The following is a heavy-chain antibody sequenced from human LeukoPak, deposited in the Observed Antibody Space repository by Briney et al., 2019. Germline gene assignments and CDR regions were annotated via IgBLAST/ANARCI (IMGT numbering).Heavy chain of an antibody. CDR3: ARVVTRLLRFLEWSRPFDAFDI. CDR1: GYTFTGYY. D-gene: IGHD3-3*01. CDR2: INPNSGGT. Sequence: GASVKVSCKASGYTFTGYYMHWVRQAPGQGLEWMGWINPNSGGTNYAQKFQGRVTMTRDTSISTAYMELSRLRSDDTAVYYCARVVTRLLRFLEWSRPFDAFDIWGQGTMVTVSS. V-gene: IGHV1-2*02. J-gene: IGHJ3*02.